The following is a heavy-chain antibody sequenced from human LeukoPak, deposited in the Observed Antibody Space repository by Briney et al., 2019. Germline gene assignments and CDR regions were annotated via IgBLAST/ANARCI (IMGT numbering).Heavy chain of an antibody. CDR3: ATHYDTLSHPFDY. Sequence: AGGSLRLSCAASGFSLNIYAMSWLRQAPGKGLEWVSAISGSGGSTCYADSVKGRFTISRDNSKNTLYLQMNSLRAEDTSVYYCATHYDTLSHPFDYWGQGTLVTVSS. CDR1: GFSLNIYA. D-gene: IGHD3-9*01. J-gene: IGHJ4*02. CDR2: ISGSGGST. V-gene: IGHV3-23*01.